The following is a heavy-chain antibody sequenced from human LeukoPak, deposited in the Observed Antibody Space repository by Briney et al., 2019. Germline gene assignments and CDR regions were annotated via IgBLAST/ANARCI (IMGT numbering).Heavy chain of an antibody. CDR1: GGTFSSYA. CDR3: ARVEAATTLFDY. Sequence: SVKVSCKASGGTFSSYAISWVRQAPGQGLEWMGKIIPILGIANYAQKFQGRVTITADKSTSTAYMELSSLRSEDTAVYYCARVEAATTLFDYWGQGTLVTVSS. CDR2: IIPILGIA. V-gene: IGHV1-69*04. D-gene: IGHD5-24*01. J-gene: IGHJ4*02.